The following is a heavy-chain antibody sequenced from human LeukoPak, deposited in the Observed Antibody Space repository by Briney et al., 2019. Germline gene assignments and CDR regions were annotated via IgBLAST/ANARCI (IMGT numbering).Heavy chain of an antibody. D-gene: IGHD3-22*01. Sequence: SVKVSCTASGYTFTSYGISWVRQAPGQGLEWMGGIIPIFGTANYAQKFQGRVTITADESTSTAYMELSSLRSEDTAVYYCARSSKHYYYDSSGYYYRLDYWGQGTLVTVSS. CDR3: ARSSKHYYYDSSGYYYRLDY. J-gene: IGHJ4*02. V-gene: IGHV1-69*13. CDR2: IIPIFGTA. CDR1: GYTFTSYG.